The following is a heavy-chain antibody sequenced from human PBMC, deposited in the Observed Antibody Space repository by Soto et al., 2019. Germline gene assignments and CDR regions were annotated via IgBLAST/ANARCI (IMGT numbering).Heavy chain of an antibody. CDR1: GFTFSSYG. D-gene: IGHD3-22*01. CDR3: AKGPRARPYYYGSITRGWYYYYGMDV. J-gene: IGHJ6*02. V-gene: IGHV3-30*18. CDR2: TSYDGSNK. Sequence: GGSLRLSCAASGFTFSSYGMHWVRQAPGKGLEWVAVTSYDGSNKYYADSVKGRFTISRDNSKNTLYLQMNSLRAEDTAVYYCAKGPRARPYYYGSITRGWYYYYGMDVWGQGTTVTVSS.